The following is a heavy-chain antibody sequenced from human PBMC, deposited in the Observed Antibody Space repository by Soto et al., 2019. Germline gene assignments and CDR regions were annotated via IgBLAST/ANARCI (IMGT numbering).Heavy chain of an antibody. CDR1: GFSLRDYY. V-gene: IGHV3-11*01. J-gene: IGHJ4*02. Sequence: PGGSLRLSCAASGFSLRDYYMTWIRQAPGKGLELVSYVNPGGDVTNYIESVKGRFTISRDNAKNSLYLHMNSLRAEGTAVYYCTRDPRITDFWGQGTLVTVSS. CDR2: VNPGGDVT. D-gene: IGHD3-16*01. CDR3: TRDPRITDF.